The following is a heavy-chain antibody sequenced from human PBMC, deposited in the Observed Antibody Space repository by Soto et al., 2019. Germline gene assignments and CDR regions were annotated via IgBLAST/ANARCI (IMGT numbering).Heavy chain of an antibody. V-gene: IGHV4-39*01. Sequence: SSETLSLTCTVSGGSISSSSYYWGWIRQPPGKGLEWIGSIYYSGSTYYNPSLKSRVTISVDTSKNQFSLKLSSVTAADTAVYYCARQDSDYVWGSYRLTPYFDYWGQGTLVTVSS. CDR1: GGSISSSSYY. CDR3: ARQDSDYVWGSYRLTPYFDY. J-gene: IGHJ4*02. CDR2: IYYSGST. D-gene: IGHD3-16*02.